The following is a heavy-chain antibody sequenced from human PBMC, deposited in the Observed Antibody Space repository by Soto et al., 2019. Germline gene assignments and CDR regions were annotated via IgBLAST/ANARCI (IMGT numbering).Heavy chain of an antibody. J-gene: IGHJ5*02. V-gene: IGHV1-18*04. Sequence: ASVTVSCKASGYTFTSYGISWVRQAPGQGLEGMGWISAYNGNTNYAQKLEGRVTMTTDTSTSTAYMELRSLRSDDTAVYYCSRDFLWDIVATSNWFDPWGQGTLVTVSS. CDR2: ISAYNGNT. CDR1: GYTFTSYG. CDR3: SRDFLWDIVATSNWFDP. D-gene: IGHD5-12*01.